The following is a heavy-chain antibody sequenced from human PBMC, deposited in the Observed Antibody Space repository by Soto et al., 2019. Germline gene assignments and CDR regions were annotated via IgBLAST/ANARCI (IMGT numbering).Heavy chain of an antibody. Sequence: SETLSLTCTVSGGSVSSGSYYWSWIRQPPGKGLEWIGYIYYSGSTNYNPSLKSRVTISVDTSKNQFSLKLSSVTAADTAVYYCARGSLVVTGYFDYWGQGTLVTVSS. D-gene: IGHD2-21*02. V-gene: IGHV4-61*01. CDR1: GGSVSSGSYY. J-gene: IGHJ4*02. CDR2: IYYSGST. CDR3: ARGSLVVTGYFDY.